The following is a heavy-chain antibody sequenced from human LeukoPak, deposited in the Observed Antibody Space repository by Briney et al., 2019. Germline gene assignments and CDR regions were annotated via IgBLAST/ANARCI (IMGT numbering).Heavy chain of an antibody. V-gene: IGHV3-21*01. CDR2: ISSSSSYI. CDR3: GISRWSGYCDA. CDR1: GFTFSSYS. Sequence: GGSLRLSCAASGFTFSSYSMNWVRQAPGKGLEWVSSISSSSSYIYYADSVKGRFTISRDNAKNSLYLQMSSLRAEDTAMYYCGISRWSGYCDAWGQGTLVTVSS. D-gene: IGHD3-3*01. J-gene: IGHJ4*02.